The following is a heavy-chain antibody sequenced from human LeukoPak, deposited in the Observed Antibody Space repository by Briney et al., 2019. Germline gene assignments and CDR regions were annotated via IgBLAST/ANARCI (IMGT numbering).Heavy chain of an antibody. CDR1: GFTVSSNY. D-gene: IGHD3-10*01. J-gene: IGHJ6*02. Sequence: GGSLRLSRAASGFTVSSNYMSWVRQAPGKGLEWVSVIFSGGSTYYADSVKDRFTISRDNSKNTLYLQMNSLRAEDTAVYYCAREIYGSGTYPYYYYGMDVWGQGTTVTVSS. CDR3: AREIYGSGTYPYYYYGMDV. V-gene: IGHV3-66*01. CDR2: IFSGGST.